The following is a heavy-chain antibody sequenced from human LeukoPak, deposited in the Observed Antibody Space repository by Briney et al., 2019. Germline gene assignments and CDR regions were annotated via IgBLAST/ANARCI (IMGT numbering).Heavy chain of an antibody. D-gene: IGHD3-10*01. Sequence: GGSLRLSCVASGFTVGSNYMSWVRQAPGKGLEWVSVIYSGGSTYYADSVKGRFTISRHNSKNTLYLQMNSLRAEDTAVYYCARRYGSGSYFYWGQGTLVTVSS. CDR1: GFTVGSNY. CDR2: IYSGGST. CDR3: ARRYGSGSYFY. J-gene: IGHJ4*02. V-gene: IGHV3-53*04.